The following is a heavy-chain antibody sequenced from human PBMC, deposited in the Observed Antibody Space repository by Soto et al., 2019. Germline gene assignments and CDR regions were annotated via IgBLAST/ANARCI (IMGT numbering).Heavy chain of an antibody. D-gene: IGHD3-3*01. Sequence: GGSLRLSCAASGFTFSSYAMSWVRQAPGKGLEWVSAISGSGGSTYYADSVKGRFTISRDNSKNTLYLQMNSLRAEDTAVYYCAKESPYDFWSGQPFDYWGQGTLVTVSS. CDR1: GFTFSSYA. J-gene: IGHJ4*02. CDR3: AKESPYDFWSGQPFDY. V-gene: IGHV3-23*01. CDR2: ISGSGGST.